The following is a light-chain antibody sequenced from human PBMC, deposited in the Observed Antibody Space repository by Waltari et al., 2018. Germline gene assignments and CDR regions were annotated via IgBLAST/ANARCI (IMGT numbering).Light chain of an antibody. Sequence: QLVLPQSPSASASLGASVKLTCPLISGHSSNLIAWLQQQPEKGPRYLMKVNSDGSHSKGDKIPDRFSGSSSGTEHYLTISSLQSEDEADYYCQTGGHGTWVFGGGTKLTVL. CDR2: VNSDGSH. CDR1: SGHSSNL. V-gene: IGLV4-69*01. CDR3: QTGGHGTWV. J-gene: IGLJ3*02.